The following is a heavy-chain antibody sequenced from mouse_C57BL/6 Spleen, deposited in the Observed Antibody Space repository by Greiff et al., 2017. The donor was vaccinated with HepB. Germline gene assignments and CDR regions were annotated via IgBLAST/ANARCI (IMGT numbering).Heavy chain of an antibody. CDR1: GFNIKDDY. Sequence: EVQLQQSGAELVRPGASVKLSCTASGFNIKDDYMHWVKQRPEQGLEWIGWIDPENGDTEYASKFQGKATITADTSSNTAYLQLSSLTSEDTAVYYCTGDGSSQYYFDYWGQGTTLTVSS. V-gene: IGHV14-4*01. J-gene: IGHJ2*01. CDR3: TGDGSSQYYFDY. D-gene: IGHD1-1*01. CDR2: IDPENGDT.